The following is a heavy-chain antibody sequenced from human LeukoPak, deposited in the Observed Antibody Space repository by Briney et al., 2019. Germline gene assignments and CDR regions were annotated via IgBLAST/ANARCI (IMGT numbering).Heavy chain of an antibody. Sequence: PGGSLRLSCAASGFTFSSYGMHWVRQAPGKGLEWVAFIRYDGSNKYYADSVKGRFTISRYNSKNTLYLQMNSLRAEDTAVYYCASPGVYDSSGSLDLCDYWGQGTLVTVSS. CDR3: ASPGVYDSSGSLDLCDY. J-gene: IGHJ4*02. V-gene: IGHV3-30*02. CDR2: IRYDGSNK. CDR1: GFTFSSYG. D-gene: IGHD3-22*01.